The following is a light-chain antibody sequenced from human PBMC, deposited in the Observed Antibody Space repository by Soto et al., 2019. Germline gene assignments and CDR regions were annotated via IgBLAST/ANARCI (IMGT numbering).Light chain of an antibody. CDR1: QSLLHSNGIKY. CDR2: LGS. V-gene: IGKV2-28*01. J-gene: IGKJ4*01. CDR3: MQALQTPT. Sequence: DIVMTQSPLSLPVTPGEPASISCRSSQSLLHSNGIKYLDWYLQKPGQSPQLLIYLGSNRASGVPDRFSGSGSGTDFTLKIGRVEAEDVGIYYCMQALQTPTFGGGTKVEIK.